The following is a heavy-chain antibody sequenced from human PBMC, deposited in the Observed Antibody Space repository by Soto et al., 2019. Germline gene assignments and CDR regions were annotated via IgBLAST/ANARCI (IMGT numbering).Heavy chain of an antibody. CDR2: INHSGST. J-gene: IGHJ6*02. D-gene: IGHD4-17*01. CDR3: ARMTTVTTGPHYYGMDV. Sequence: SETLSLTCAVYGGSFSGYYWGWIRQPPGKGLEWIGEINHSGSTNYNQSLKSRVTISVDTSKNQFSLKLSSVTAADTAVYYCARMTTVTTGPHYYGMDVWGQGTTVTVFS. CDR1: GGSFSGYY. V-gene: IGHV4-34*01.